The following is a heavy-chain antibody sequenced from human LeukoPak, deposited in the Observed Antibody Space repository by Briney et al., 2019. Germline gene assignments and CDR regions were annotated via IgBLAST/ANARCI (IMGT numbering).Heavy chain of an antibody. V-gene: IGHV4-39*01. CDR1: GFTFSSYA. CDR2: IYYSGST. Sequence: PGGSLRLSCAASGFTFSSYAMSWVRQPPGKGLEWIGSIYYSGSTYYNPSLKSRVTISVDTSKNQFSLKLSSVTAADTAVYYCASLPYSSGGDWGQGTLVTVSS. J-gene: IGHJ4*02. D-gene: IGHD6-19*01. CDR3: ASLPYSSGGD.